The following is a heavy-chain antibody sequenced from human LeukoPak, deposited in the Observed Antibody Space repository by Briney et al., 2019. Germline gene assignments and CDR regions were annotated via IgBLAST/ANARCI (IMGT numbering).Heavy chain of an antibody. CDR2: IIPIFGTA. D-gene: IGHD5-18*01. V-gene: IGHV1-69*01. Sequence: IIPIFGTANYAQKFQGRVTITADESTSTAYMELSSLRSEDTAVYYCARYSYGLHYYYYMDVWGKGTTVTVSS. J-gene: IGHJ6*03. CDR3: ARYSYGLHYYYYMDV.